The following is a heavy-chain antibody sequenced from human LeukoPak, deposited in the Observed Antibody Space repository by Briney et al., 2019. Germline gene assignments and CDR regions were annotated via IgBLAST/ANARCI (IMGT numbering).Heavy chain of an antibody. D-gene: IGHD5-24*01. Sequence: GASVKVSCKASGYTFIGYAIHWVRQAPGQRFEWMGWINAGNGHTKYSQNSQGRVTITRDSSANIVYMELSSLTSEDTAVYYCARGIWSATRVDYYLDNWGRGTLVTVSS. CDR1: GYTFIGYA. J-gene: IGHJ4*02. CDR3: ARGIWSATRVDYYLDN. V-gene: IGHV1-3*01. CDR2: INAGNGHT.